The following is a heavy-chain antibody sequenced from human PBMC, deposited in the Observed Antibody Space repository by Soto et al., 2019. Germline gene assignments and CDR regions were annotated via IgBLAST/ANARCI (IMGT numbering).Heavy chain of an antibody. CDR1: GFTFTSYW. J-gene: IGHJ6*02. Sequence: EVRLVESGGGLVQPGGSLRLSCVASGFTFTSYWMSWVRQAPGKGLEWVANIKGDGSEKKYVDSVKGRFTISRDNANNSVYLQMNSLRAEDTALYYCGRDEVRNGVGVWGHGTTFTVSS. CDR3: GRDEVRNGVGV. V-gene: IGHV3-7*01. CDR2: IKGDGSEK.